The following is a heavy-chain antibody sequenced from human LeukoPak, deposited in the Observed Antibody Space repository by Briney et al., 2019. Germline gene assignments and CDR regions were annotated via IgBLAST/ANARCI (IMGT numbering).Heavy chain of an antibody. CDR2: ISSSSSYI. V-gene: IGHV3-21*01. J-gene: IGHJ3*02. CDR3: ASRIAAAGKGVDI. CDR1: AFTFSSYS. Sequence: GRSRRLSWAASAFTFSSYSMDWVRQAQGNGLEWVSSISSSSSYIYYGDSVKGRFTIHRDNGKNSLYLQMNSLRAEDTAVYYCASRIAAAGKGVDIWGQGTMVSVSS. D-gene: IGHD6-13*01.